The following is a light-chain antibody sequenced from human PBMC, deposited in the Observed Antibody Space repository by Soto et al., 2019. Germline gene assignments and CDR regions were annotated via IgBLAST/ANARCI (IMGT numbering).Light chain of an antibody. Sequence: QSALTQPASVSGSPGQSITISCTGTSSDVGGSNYVSWYQQHPGKAPKLMIYDVSNRPSGVSNRFSGSKSGNTASLTISGXXXXXXXXYYCGSYTSSSTLYVFGTGTKLTV. CDR1: SSDVGGSNY. V-gene: IGLV2-14*01. CDR3: GSYTSSSTLYV. CDR2: DVS. J-gene: IGLJ1*01.